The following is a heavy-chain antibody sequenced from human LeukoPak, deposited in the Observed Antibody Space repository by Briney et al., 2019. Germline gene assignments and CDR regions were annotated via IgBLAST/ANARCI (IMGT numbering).Heavy chain of an antibody. CDR3: SVETYGDYVDY. CDR2: ISSSGSTI. D-gene: IGHD4-17*01. V-gene: IGHV3-48*03. J-gene: IGHJ4*02. Sequence: GGSLRLSCAASGFTFSSYEMNWVRQAPGKGLEWVSYISSSGSTIYYADSVKGRFTISRDNAKNSLYLQVNSLRAEDTAVYYCSVETYGDYVDYWGQGTLVTVSS. CDR1: GFTFSSYE.